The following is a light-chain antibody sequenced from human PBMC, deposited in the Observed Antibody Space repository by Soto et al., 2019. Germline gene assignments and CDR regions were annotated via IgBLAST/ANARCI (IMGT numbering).Light chain of an antibody. CDR3: SSYTADMTYV. Sequence: QSVLTQPASVSGSPGQSITIYCIGTGSDIGGYNYVSWYQQHPGKAPTLMIYDVWARPLGVSHRFSGSKPGNTASLTISGLQGDDEADYYCSSYTADMTYVFGTGTKVTV. V-gene: IGLV2-14*03. CDR2: DVW. CDR1: GSDIGGYNY. J-gene: IGLJ1*01.